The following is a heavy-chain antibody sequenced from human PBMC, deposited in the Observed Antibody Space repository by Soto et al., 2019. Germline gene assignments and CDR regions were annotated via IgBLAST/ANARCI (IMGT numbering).Heavy chain of an antibody. Sequence: QVQLQESGPGLVKPSQTLSLTCSVSGASISSGGYYWHWIRQHPGKGLEWIGYIYYSGTTYYNPSLKSRVTISVDTFKNQFSLKLSSVTAADTAVYYCAASCVGCGGFNYYGMDVWGQGTTVTVSS. CDR2: IYYSGTT. D-gene: IGHD2-21*01. J-gene: IGHJ6*02. CDR3: AASCVGCGGFNYYGMDV. V-gene: IGHV4-31*03. CDR1: GASISSGGYY.